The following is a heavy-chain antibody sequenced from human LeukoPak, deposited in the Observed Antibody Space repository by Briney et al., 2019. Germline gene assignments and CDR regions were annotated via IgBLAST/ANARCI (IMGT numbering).Heavy chain of an antibody. V-gene: IGHV3-21*01. Sequence: PGGSLRLSCAASESTFSSYGMNWVRQAPGKGLEWVSRISSSGTYTDYTDSVKVRFTISRDNAKNSLYLQMNSLRAEDTALYFCARGVGYCSSSRCSPGYYMDVWGQGTTVTVFS. J-gene: IGHJ6*03. CDR2: ISSSGTYT. CDR1: ESTFSSYG. CDR3: ARGVGYCSSSRCSPGYYMDV. D-gene: IGHD2-15*01.